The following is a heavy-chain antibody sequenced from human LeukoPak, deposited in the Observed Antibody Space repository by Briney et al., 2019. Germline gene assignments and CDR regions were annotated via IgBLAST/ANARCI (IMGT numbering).Heavy chain of an antibody. CDR2: IDPTDSYT. V-gene: IGHV5-10-1*01. J-gene: IGHJ4*02. CDR3: ARHGYCTTTSCYGDNDY. CDR1: GYSFTSYW. D-gene: IGHD2-2*03. Sequence: GESLRISCKGSGYSFTSYWISRVRQMPGKGLEWMGRIDPTDSYTNYNPSFQGHVTMSVDKSISTVYLQWSSLRAPDTAMYYCARHGYCTTTSCYGDNDYWGQGTLVTVSS.